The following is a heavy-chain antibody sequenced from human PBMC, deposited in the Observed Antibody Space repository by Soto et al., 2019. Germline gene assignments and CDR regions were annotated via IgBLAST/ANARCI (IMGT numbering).Heavy chain of an antibody. CDR2: IIPIFGTA. CDR3: ARGAVACPCVFDY. J-gene: IGHJ4*02. CDR1: GGTFSGYA. Sequence: QVQLVQSGAEVKKPGSSVKVSCTASGGTFSGYAISRVRQATGQGLEWMGGIIPIFGTANYAQKFHGRVTTTAPDNTSTDYRELHSLRSEDADVYYCARGAVACPCVFDYWGQGTLVTVA. D-gene: IGHD6-19*01. V-gene: IGHV1-69*12.